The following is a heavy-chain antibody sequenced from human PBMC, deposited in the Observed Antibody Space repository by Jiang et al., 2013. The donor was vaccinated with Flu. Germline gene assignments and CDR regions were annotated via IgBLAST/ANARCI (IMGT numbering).Heavy chain of an antibody. CDR2: IKSKTDGGTT. D-gene: IGHD3-22*01. CDR1: GFTFSNAW. CDR3: TTAYYDSSGLFDY. J-gene: IGHJ4*02. V-gene: IGHV3-15*01. Sequence: QLVESGGGLVKPGGSLRLSCAASGFTFSNAWMSWVRQAPGKGLEWVGRIKSKTDGGTTDYAAPVKGRFTISRDDSKNTLYLQMNSLKTEDTAVYYCTTAYYDSSGLFDYWGQGTLVTVSS.